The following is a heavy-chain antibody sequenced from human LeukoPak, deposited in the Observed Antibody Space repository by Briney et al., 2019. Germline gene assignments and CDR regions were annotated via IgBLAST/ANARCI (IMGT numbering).Heavy chain of an antibody. CDR3: ARNIVVVPAAGAFDI. D-gene: IGHD2-2*01. V-gene: IGHV1-2*02. CDR2: INPNSGGT. J-gene: IGHJ3*02. CDR1: GYTFTGYY. Sequence: ASVKVSCKASGYTFTGYYMHWVRQAPGQGREWMGWINPNSGGTNYAQKFQGRVTMTRDTSISTAYMELSRLRSDDTAVYYCARNIVVVPAAGAFDIWGQGTMVTVSS.